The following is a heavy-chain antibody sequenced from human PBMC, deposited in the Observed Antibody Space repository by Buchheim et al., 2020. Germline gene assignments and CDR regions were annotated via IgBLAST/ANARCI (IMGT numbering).Heavy chain of an antibody. Sequence: QGHLVESGGGVVQPGRSLRLSCVASGFTFSYYDMHWVRQAPGKGLEWVAMMSLDGHNEDYADSVKGRFTISRDNSKNTLYLQMNSLRIEDTAVYYCARVWGTYFDFDYWGQGTL. J-gene: IGHJ4*02. V-gene: IGHV3-30*14. CDR1: GFTFSYYD. D-gene: IGHD3-16*01. CDR2: MSLDGHNE. CDR3: ARVWGTYFDFDY.